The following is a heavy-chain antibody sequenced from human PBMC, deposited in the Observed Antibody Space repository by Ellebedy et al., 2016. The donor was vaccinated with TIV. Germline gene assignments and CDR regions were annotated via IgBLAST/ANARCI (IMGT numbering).Heavy chain of an antibody. D-gene: IGHD3-10*01. CDR1: GGSINTRNYF. CDR2: INHSGST. V-gene: IGHV4-39*07. Sequence: SETLSLTCMVSGGSINTRNYFWAWVRQPPGKGLEWIGEINHSGSTNYNPSLKSRVAISVDTSKNQFSLKLSSVTAADTAVYYCARGGSITMVRGAHTNEQTDDYWGQGTLVTVSS. J-gene: IGHJ4*02. CDR3: ARGGSITMVRGAHTNEQTDDY.